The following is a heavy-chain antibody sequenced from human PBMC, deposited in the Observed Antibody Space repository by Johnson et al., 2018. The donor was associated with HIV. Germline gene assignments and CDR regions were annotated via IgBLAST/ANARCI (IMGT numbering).Heavy chain of an antibody. CDR1: GFTFSSYG. Sequence: QVQLVESGGGVVQPGRSLRLSCAASGFTFSSYGMAWVRQAPGKGLEWVALISSDGSNKYYADSVRVRFTISRDNAKNSLYLQMNSLRAEDTALYYCAKEAYYYYSSGYPSDAFDIWGQGTMVTVSS. D-gene: IGHD3-22*01. CDR2: ISSDGSNK. CDR3: AKEAYYYYSSGYPSDAFDI. J-gene: IGHJ3*02. V-gene: IGHV3-30*18.